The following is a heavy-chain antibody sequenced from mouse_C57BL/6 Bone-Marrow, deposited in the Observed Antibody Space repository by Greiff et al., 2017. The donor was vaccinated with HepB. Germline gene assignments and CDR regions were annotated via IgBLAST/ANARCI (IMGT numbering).Heavy chain of an antibody. CDR2: INPSSGYT. CDR1: GYTFTSYW. J-gene: IGHJ3*01. D-gene: IGHD2-3*01. CDR3: ANRWLLRAWFAY. Sequence: VQRVESGAELAKPGASVKLSCKASGYTFTSYWMHWVKQRPGQGLEWIGYINPSSGYTKYNQKFKDKATLTADKSSSTAYMQLSSLTYEDSAVYYCANRWLLRAWFAYWGQGTLVTVSA. V-gene: IGHV1-7*01.